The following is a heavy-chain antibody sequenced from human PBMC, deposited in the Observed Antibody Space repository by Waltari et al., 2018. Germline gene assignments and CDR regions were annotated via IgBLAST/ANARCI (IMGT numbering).Heavy chain of an antibody. J-gene: IGHJ4*02. Sequence: QVQLQESGPGLVKPSQTLSLTCTVSGGSISSGSYYWSWIRQPAGKGLEWIGRIYTSGSTHYNPSLKSRVTISVDTSKNQFSLKLSSVTAADTAVYYCAREYYYDSSEDYWGQGTLVTVSS. D-gene: IGHD3-22*01. V-gene: IGHV4-61*02. CDR2: IYTSGST. CDR1: GGSISSGSYY. CDR3: AREYYYDSSEDY.